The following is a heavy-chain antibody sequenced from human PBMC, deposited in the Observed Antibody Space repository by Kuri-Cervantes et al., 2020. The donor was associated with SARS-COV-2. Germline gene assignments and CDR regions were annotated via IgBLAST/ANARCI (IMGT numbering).Heavy chain of an antibody. J-gene: IGHJ3*02. V-gene: IGHV3-21*01. CDR2: ISSSSSYI. CDR3: ARGLRLGYCSGGSCSDAFDI. D-gene: IGHD2-15*01. CDR1: GFTFSSYS. Sequence: GESLKISCAASGFTFSSYSMNWVRQAPGKGLEWVSSISSSSSYIYYADSVKGRFTISRDNAKNSLYLQMNSLRAADTAVYYCARGLRLGYCSGGSCSDAFDIWGQGTMVTVSS.